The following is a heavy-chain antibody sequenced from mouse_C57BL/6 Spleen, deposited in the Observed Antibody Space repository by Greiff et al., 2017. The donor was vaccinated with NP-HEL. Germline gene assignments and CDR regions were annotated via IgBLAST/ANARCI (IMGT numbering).Heavy chain of an antibody. CDR3: ARLDSPYWYFDV. CDR2: IYPGSGST. Sequence: QVQLKQSGAELVKPGASVKMSCKASGYTFTSYWITWVKQRPGQGLEWIGDIYPGSGSTNYNEKFKSKATLTVDTSSSTAYMQLSSLTSEDSAVYYCARLDSPYWYFDVWGTGTTVTVSS. V-gene: IGHV1-55*01. D-gene: IGHD2-12*01. J-gene: IGHJ1*03. CDR1: GYTFTSYW.